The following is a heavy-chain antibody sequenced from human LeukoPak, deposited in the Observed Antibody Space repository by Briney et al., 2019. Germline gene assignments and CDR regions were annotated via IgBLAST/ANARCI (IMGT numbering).Heavy chain of an antibody. CDR3: ARGPGPSVYAMEGAFDI. CDR2: INHSGST. J-gene: IGHJ3*02. CDR1: GGSFSGYY. V-gene: IGHV4-34*01. Sequence: PSETLSLTCAVYGGSFSGYYWSWIRQPPGKGLEWIGEINHSGSTNYNPSLKSRVTISVDTSKNQFSLQLNSVTPEDTAVYYCARGPGPSVYAMEGAFDIWGQGTMVTVSS. D-gene: IGHD2-8*01.